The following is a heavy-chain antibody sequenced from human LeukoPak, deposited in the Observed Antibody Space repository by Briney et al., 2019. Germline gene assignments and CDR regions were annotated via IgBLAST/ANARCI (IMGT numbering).Heavy chain of an antibody. CDR2: INPNNGAT. D-gene: IGHD1-1*01. J-gene: IGHJ3*02. V-gene: IGHV1-2*02. CDR3: ASPQIRNVFDI. Sequence: ASVKVSCKASGYTFTGYYMHWVRQAPGQGLEWMGWINPNNGATNYAQKFQGRVTVTRDTSINTAYMELSRLTSDDTAVYYCASPQIRNVFDIWGQGTMVTVSS. CDR1: GYTFTGYY.